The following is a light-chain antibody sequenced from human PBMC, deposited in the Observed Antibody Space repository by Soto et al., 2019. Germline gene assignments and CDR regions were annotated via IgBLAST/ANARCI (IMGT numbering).Light chain of an antibody. V-gene: IGKV1-33*01. CDR3: QHYDHLPPLT. CDR1: QDIKNY. CDR2: DVP. Sequence: DIQMIQSPSSLSASVGDRVTITCQTSQDIKNYLNWYQQKPGKAPKLLIYDVPNLETGVPSRFSGSGSGTHFSLTISSLQPEDVATYYCQHYDHLPPLTFGGGTRVQIK. J-gene: IGKJ4*01.